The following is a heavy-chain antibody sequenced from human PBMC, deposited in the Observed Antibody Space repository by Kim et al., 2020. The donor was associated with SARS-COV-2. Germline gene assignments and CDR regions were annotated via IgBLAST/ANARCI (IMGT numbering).Heavy chain of an antibody. CDR2: IYYSGST. J-gene: IGHJ5*02. D-gene: IGHD2-2*01. V-gene: IGHV4-31*03. CDR1: GGSISSGGYY. CDR3: ARLLVVPAAATSCFDP. Sequence: SETLSLTCTVSGGSISSGGYYWSWIRQHPGKGLEWIGYIYYSGSTYYNPSLKSRVTISVDTSKNQFSLKRSSVTAADTAVYYCARLLVVPAAATSCFDPWGQGTLVTVSP.